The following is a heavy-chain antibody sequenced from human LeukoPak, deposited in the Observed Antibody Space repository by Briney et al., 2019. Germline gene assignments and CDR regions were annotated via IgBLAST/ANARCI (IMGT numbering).Heavy chain of an antibody. CDR1: GYTFTNYG. CDR2: ISPYNSNT. Sequence: ASVKVSCKASGYTFTNYGINGMRQAPGQGLEWMGWISPYNSNTDYAQKLQGRVTMTTDTSTNTAYMELRSLRSDDTAVYYCARPLSFGESPLGIWGQGTLVTVSS. J-gene: IGHJ4*02. D-gene: IGHD3-10*01. CDR3: ARPLSFGESPLGI. V-gene: IGHV1-18*01.